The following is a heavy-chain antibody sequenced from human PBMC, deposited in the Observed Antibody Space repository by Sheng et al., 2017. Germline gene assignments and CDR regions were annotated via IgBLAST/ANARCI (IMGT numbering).Heavy chain of an antibody. D-gene: IGHD3-3*01. CDR3: VKDSRREFLEWLYFF. CDR2: ISFDGSKK. Sequence: QVQLEQFGGGAVQAGESLSLSCDASGFRFTDFGMHWVRHTPGKGLEWVVGISFDGSKKYYADSVKGRFAISREDSDNRLFLEMNSLRPNDTGVYFCVKDSRREFLEWLYFFWGQGSLVTV. J-gene: IGHJ4*02. V-gene: IGHV3-30*18. CDR1: GFRFTDFG.